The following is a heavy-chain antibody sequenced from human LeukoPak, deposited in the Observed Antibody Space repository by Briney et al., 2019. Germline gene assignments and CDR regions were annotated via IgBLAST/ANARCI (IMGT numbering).Heavy chain of an antibody. CDR2: VYYSGST. V-gene: IGHV4-31*03. D-gene: IGHD1-26*01. Sequence: SETLSLTCTVSGGSISSGGHYWSWIRQHPGKGLEWIGYVYYSGSTYYNPSLKSRVTISIDTSKNQFSLNLSSVTAADTAVYYCARETMGATYFDYWGQGTLVTVSS. J-gene: IGHJ4*02. CDR1: GGSISSGGHY. CDR3: ARETMGATYFDY.